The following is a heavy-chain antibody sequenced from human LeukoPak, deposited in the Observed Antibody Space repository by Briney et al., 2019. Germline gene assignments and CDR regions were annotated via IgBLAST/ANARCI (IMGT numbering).Heavy chain of an antibody. CDR2: INPNSGGT. CDR1: GYTFTGYY. Sequence: ASVKVSCKASGYTFTGYYMHWVRQAPGQGLEWMGWINPNSGGTNYAQKFQGRVTMTRDTSISTAYMELSRLRSDDTAVYYCASPLLWFGESYYGMDVWGQGTTVTVSS. D-gene: IGHD3-10*01. J-gene: IGHJ6*02. V-gene: IGHV1-2*02. CDR3: ASPLLWFGESYYGMDV.